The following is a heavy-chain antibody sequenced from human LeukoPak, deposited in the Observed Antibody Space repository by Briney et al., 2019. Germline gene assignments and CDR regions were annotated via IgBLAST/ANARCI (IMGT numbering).Heavy chain of an antibody. Sequence: ASVKVSCKTSGYTFTRHGISWVRQAPGQGLEWMGWISGYNGDTIYAQNFQGRVTLTTDTSTNTAYMELRSLRSDDTAVYYWARDPSNTGGWYQYFDLWGRGTLVTVSS. CDR1: GYTFTRHG. D-gene: IGHD6-19*01. CDR2: ISGYNGDT. CDR3: ARDPSNTGGWYQYFDL. J-gene: IGHJ2*01. V-gene: IGHV1-18*01.